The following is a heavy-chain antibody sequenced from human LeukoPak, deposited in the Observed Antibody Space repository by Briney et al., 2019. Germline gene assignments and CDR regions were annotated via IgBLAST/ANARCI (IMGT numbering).Heavy chain of an antibody. CDR2: ISAYNGNT. V-gene: IGHV1-18*01. D-gene: IGHD6-19*01. CDR3: ARAGITSGWAQNMDF. CDR1: GYTFTSYG. Sequence: APVKVSCKASGYTFTSYGINWVRQAPGQGLEWMGWISAYNGNTKHAQKLQGRVTMTTDTSTSTAYMELRSLRSDDTAVYYCARAGITSGWAQNMDFWGQGTLVTVSS. J-gene: IGHJ4*02.